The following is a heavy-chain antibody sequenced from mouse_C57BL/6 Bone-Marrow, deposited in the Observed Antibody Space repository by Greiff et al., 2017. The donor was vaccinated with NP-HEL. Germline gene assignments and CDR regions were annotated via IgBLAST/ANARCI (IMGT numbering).Heavy chain of an antibody. CDR2: INPSSGYT. Sequence: VQLQQSGAELARPGASVKMSCKASGYTFTSYTMHWVKQRPGQGLEWIGYINPSSGYTKYNQKFKDKATLTADKSSSTAYMQLSSLTSEDSAVXYCARVYDHGYRYVWRTGTAVTVST. CDR3: ARVYDHGYRYV. D-gene: IGHD2-4*01. V-gene: IGHV1-4*01. CDR1: GYTFTSYT. J-gene: IGHJ1*03.